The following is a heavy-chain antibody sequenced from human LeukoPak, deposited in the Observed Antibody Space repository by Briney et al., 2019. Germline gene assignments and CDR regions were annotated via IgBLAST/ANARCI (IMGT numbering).Heavy chain of an antibody. Sequence: SETLSLTCTVSGYSISSGHYWGWIRQPPGKGLEWIGSMYHSGSTYYNPPLKSRVTISEDTSKNQFSLKLRSVTAADTAVYYCARGPRFGELLWHWFDPWGQGTLVIVSS. CDR1: GYSISSGHY. D-gene: IGHD3-10*01. V-gene: IGHV4-38-2*02. CDR2: MYHSGST. J-gene: IGHJ5*02. CDR3: ARGPRFGELLWHWFDP.